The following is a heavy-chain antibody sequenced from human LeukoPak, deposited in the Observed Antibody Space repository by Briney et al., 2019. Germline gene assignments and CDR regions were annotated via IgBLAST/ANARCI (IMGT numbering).Heavy chain of an antibody. Sequence: PGGSLRLSCAASGFTFSSYAMHWVRQAPGKGLEWVAGISYDGSNKYYADSVKGRFTVSRDNSKNTLYLQMNSLRAEDTAVYYCARDLFAFQSTADAFDIWGQGTMVTVSS. J-gene: IGHJ3*02. CDR3: ARDLFAFQSTADAFDI. D-gene: IGHD2-2*01. CDR2: ISYDGSNK. CDR1: GFTFSSYA. V-gene: IGHV3-30-3*01.